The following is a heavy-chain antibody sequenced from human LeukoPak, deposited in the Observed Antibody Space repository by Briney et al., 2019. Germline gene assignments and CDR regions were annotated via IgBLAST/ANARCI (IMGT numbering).Heavy chain of an antibody. Sequence: ASVKVSCKASGYTFTSYGISWVRQAPGQGLEWMGWVSAYNGNTNYAQKLQGRVTMTTDTSTSTAYMELRSLRSDDTAVYYCARGMVRGVTGYYYYGMDVWGQGTTVTVSS. V-gene: IGHV1-18*01. CDR1: GYTFTSYG. J-gene: IGHJ6*02. CDR3: ARGMVRGVTGYYYYGMDV. CDR2: VSAYNGNT. D-gene: IGHD3-10*01.